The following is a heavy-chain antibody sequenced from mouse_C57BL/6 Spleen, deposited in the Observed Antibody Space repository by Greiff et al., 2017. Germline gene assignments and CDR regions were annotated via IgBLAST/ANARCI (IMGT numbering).Heavy chain of an antibody. Sequence: QVQLKQSGAELVRPGTSVKVSCKASGYAFTNYLIEWVKQRPGQGLEWIGVINPGSGGTNYNEKFKGKATLTADKSSSTAYMQLSSLTSEDSAVYFCARSGSSGYGFAYWGQGTLVTVSA. D-gene: IGHD3-2*02. J-gene: IGHJ3*01. CDR2: INPGSGGT. CDR1: GYAFTNYL. V-gene: IGHV1-54*01. CDR3: ARSGSSGYGFAY.